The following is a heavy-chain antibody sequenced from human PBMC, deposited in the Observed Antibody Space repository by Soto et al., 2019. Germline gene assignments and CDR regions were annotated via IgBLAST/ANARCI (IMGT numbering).Heavy chain of an antibody. V-gene: IGHV1-18*01. J-gene: IGHJ6*02. Sequence: GASVKVSCKASGYTFTRYGISWVRQAPGQGLEWMGWISGYNGDTKYAQKFQGRVTMTVDTSTTTAYMELRSLTSDDRAMYYCARSPDYDFWSGPLSYYYGMDVWGQGTTVTVSS. CDR2: ISGYNGDT. CDR1: GYTFTRYG. D-gene: IGHD3-3*01. CDR3: ARSPDYDFWSGPLSYYYGMDV.